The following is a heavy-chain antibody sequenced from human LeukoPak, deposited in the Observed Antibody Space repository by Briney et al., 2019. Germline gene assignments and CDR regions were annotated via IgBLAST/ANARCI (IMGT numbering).Heavy chain of an antibody. CDR3: ARGRNDY. V-gene: IGHV5-10-1*01. J-gene: IGHJ4*02. CDR1: ESIFGTW. CDR2: IDPSDSYT. Sequence: GASLKISCKLSESIFGTWIGWVRQMPGKGLEWMGRIDPSDSYTNYSPSFQGHVTISADKSISTAYLQWSSLKASDTAMYYCARGRNDYWGQGTLVTVSS.